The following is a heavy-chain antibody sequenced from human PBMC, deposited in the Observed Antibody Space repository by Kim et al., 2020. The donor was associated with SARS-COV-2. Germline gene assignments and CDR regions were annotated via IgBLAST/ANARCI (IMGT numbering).Heavy chain of an antibody. CDR1: GFTFSNYY. CDR2: IKQDGSEK. Sequence: GGSLRLSCAASGFTFSNYYMSWVRQAPGKGLEWVANIKQDGSEKYSVDSVKGRFTISRDNAKNSLYLQMDSLRAEDTALYYCASLTVVPTPIPWGQGTLVTVSS. CDR3: ASLTVVPTPIP. J-gene: IGHJ5*02. D-gene: IGHD2-2*01. V-gene: IGHV3-7*03.